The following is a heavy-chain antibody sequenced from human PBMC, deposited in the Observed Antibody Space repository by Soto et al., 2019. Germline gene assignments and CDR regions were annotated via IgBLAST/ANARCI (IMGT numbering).Heavy chain of an antibody. D-gene: IGHD4-17*01. V-gene: IGHV4-30-2*01. J-gene: IGHJ4*02. CDR3: ARIYGDHTAAFES. Sequence: QSQLQESGSGLVKPSQTLSLTCAVSGVSISSGGYSWSWIRQPPGKGLEWIGCMYHSGWTFYNPSLRSRVTISPDNSKNEFSLTLTSVTAAHTAIYYCARIYGDHTAAFESWGQGTLVTVSS. CDR2: MYHSGWT. CDR1: GVSISSGGYS.